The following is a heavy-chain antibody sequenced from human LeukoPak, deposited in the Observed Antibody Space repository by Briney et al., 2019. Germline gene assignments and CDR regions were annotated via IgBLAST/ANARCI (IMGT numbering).Heavy chain of an antibody. V-gene: IGHV4-38-2*02. Sequence: SETLSLTCTVSGGSISSGYYWGWIRQPPGKGLERIGSIHHSGNTYYNPSLKSRVTISVDTSKNQFSLKLRSVTAADTAVYYCARSHGGYNYYYYMDVWGKGTTVTVSS. CDR3: ARSHGGYNYYYYMDV. CDR2: IHHSGNT. CDR1: GGSISSGYY. D-gene: IGHD3-10*01. J-gene: IGHJ6*03.